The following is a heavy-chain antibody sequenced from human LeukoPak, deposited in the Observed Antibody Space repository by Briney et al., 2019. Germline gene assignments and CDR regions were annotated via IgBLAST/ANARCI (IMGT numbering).Heavy chain of an antibody. CDR3: ARVGALYDSSGYYLSQFDY. CDR2: IYYSGST. V-gene: IGHV4-30-4*01. Sequence: SETLSLACTVSGGSISSGDYYLSWIRQPPGKGLEWIGYIYYSGSTYYNPSLKSRVTISVDTSKNQFSLKLSSVTAADTAVYYCARVGALYDSSGYYLSQFDYWGQGTLVTVSS. CDR1: GGSISSGDYY. D-gene: IGHD3-22*01. J-gene: IGHJ4*02.